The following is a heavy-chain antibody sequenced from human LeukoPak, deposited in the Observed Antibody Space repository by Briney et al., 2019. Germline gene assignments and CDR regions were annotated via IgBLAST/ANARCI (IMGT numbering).Heavy chain of an antibody. CDR2: IRYDGSNK. J-gene: IGHJ4*02. CDR3: ARDRAYSGYDRGFDY. D-gene: IGHD5-12*01. V-gene: IGHV3-30*02. Sequence: PGGSLRLSCAASGFIFSNFGMSWVRQAPGKGLEWVAFIRYDGSNKYYADSVKGRFTISRDNSKNTLYLQMNSLRAEDTAVYYCARDRAYSGYDRGFDYWGQGTLVTVSS. CDR1: GFIFSNFG.